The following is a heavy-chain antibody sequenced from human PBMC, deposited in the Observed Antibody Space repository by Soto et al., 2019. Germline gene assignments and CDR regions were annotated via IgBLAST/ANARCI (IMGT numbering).Heavy chain of an antibody. D-gene: IGHD1-7*01. J-gene: IGHJ6*02. CDR3: ARGYNWNWGGMDV. CDR1: RDSVSSNSAG. CDR2: TYYRSKWYN. V-gene: IGHV6-1*01. Sequence: SHTLAITYAVSRDSVSSNSAGWNWISHSPSRGLEWLGRTYYRSKWYNDYAVSVKSRITINRDTSKNKFSLQLNSVTHEDKAVYYCARGYNWNWGGMDVWGQGTTVTVSS.